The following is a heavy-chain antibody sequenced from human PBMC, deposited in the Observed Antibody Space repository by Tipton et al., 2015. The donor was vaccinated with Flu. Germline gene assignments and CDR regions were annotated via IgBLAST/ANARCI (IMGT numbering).Heavy chain of an antibody. CDR3: ARAPYSDYDTSGSSFDY. CDR2: INYNGGT. Sequence: TLSLTCTVSGGSISTYYWSWIRQPPGKGLEWIGFINYNGGTDYNPSLKSRVTISVDTSKNQFSLRLSSVTAADTAVHYCARAPYSDYDTSGSSFDYWGQGTLVTVSS. D-gene: IGHD3-22*01. J-gene: IGHJ4*02. CDR1: GGSISTYY. V-gene: IGHV4-59*01.